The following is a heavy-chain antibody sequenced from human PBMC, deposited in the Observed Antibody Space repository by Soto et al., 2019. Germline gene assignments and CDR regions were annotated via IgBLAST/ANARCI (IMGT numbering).Heavy chain of an antibody. CDR2: INSDGSST. V-gene: IGHV3-74*01. CDR3: ARVAPGITIFGVVPRYYMDV. D-gene: IGHD3-3*01. J-gene: IGHJ6*03. CDR1: GFTFSSYW. Sequence: PGGSLRLSCAASGFTFSSYWMHWVRQAPGKGLVWVSRINSDGSSTSYADSVKGRFTISRDNAKNTLYLQMNSLRAEDTAVYYCARVAPGITIFGVVPRYYMDVWGQGTTVPVSS.